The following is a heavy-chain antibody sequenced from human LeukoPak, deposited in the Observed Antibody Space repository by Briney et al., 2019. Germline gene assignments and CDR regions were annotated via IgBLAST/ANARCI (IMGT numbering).Heavy chain of an antibody. J-gene: IGHJ3*02. Sequence: SETLSLTCTVSGGSISSYYWSWIRQPPGKGLEWIGYIYYSGSTNYNPSLKSRVTISVDTSKNQFSLKLSSVTAADTAVYYCARGRANWGRPDAFDIWGQGTMVTVSS. V-gene: IGHV4-59*01. D-gene: IGHD7-27*01. CDR1: GGSISSYY. CDR3: ARGRANWGRPDAFDI. CDR2: IYYSGST.